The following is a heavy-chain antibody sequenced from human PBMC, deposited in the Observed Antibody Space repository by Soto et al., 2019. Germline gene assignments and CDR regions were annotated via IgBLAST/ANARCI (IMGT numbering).Heavy chain of an antibody. V-gene: IGHV4-59*01. Sequence: SETLSLTCAVSGDSITGYYWSWIRQPPGKGLEWIGYFYYSGSASYNPSLKSRVTISGDTSKNQFSLRLSSVTTADTAVYYCVRDHYGDSIDYWGQGTLVTVSS. J-gene: IGHJ4*02. D-gene: IGHD4-17*01. CDR2: FYYSGSA. CDR1: GDSITGYY. CDR3: VRDHYGDSIDY.